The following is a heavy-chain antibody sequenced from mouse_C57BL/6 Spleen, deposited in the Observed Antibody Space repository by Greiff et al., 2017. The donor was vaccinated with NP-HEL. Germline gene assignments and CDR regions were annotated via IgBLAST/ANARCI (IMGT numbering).Heavy chain of an antibody. Sequence: EVQRVESGGGLVQPKGSLKLSCAASGFSFNTYAMNWVRQAPGKGLEWVARIRSKSNNYATSYADSVKDRFTISRDDSESMLYLQMNNLKTEDTAMYYCVRREAMDYWGQGTSVTVSS. CDR1: GFSFNTYA. CDR2: IRSKSNNYAT. CDR3: VRREAMDY. V-gene: IGHV10-1*01. J-gene: IGHJ4*01.